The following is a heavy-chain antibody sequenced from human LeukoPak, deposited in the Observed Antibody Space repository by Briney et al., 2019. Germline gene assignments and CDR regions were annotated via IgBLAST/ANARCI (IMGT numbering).Heavy chain of an antibody. J-gene: IGHJ6*03. Sequence: GASVKVSCKASGYTFTSYDIIWLRQATGQGLEWMGWISAYNGNTNYAQKLQGRVTMTTDTSTSTAYMELRSLRSDDTAVYYCARERGYSYTRGYYYYYMDVWGKGTTVTVSS. V-gene: IGHV1-18*01. CDR2: ISAYNGNT. CDR3: ARERGYSYTRGYYYYYMDV. D-gene: IGHD5-18*01. CDR1: GYTFTSYD.